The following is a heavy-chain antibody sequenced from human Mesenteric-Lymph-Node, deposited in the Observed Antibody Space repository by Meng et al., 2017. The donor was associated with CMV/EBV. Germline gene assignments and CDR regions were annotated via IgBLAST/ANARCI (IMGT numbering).Heavy chain of an antibody. D-gene: IGHD5-18*01. V-gene: IGHV3-30*04. CDR1: GFTFSSYA. CDR2: ISYDGSNK. J-gene: IGHJ4*02. Sequence: GGSLRLSCAASGFTFSSYAMHWVRQAPGKGLEWVAVISYDGSNKYYADSVKGRFTISRDNSKNTLYLEMNSLRTEDTAVYYCAREVDTSSSSFDYWGQGTLVTVSS. CDR3: AREVDTSSSSFDY.